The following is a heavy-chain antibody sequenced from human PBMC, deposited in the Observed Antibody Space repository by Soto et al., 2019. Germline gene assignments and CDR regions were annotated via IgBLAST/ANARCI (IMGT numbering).Heavy chain of an antibody. CDR1: GGSISSGGYY. D-gene: IGHD6-13*01. Sequence: SETLSLTCTVSGGSISSGGYYWSWIRQHPGKGLEWIGYIYYSGSTYYNPSLKSRVTISVDTSKNQFSLKLSSVTAADTAVYYCAREGPRTIAAAVSYPFDYWGQGTLVTVSS. CDR3: AREGPRTIAAAVSYPFDY. CDR2: IYYSGST. V-gene: IGHV4-31*03. J-gene: IGHJ4*02.